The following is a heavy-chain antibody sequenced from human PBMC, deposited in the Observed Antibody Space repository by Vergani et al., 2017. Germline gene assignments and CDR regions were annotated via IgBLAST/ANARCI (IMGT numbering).Heavy chain of an antibody. CDR2: IRYDGSNK. CDR1: GFTFSTYG. V-gene: IGHV3-30*02. D-gene: IGHD2-8*01. J-gene: IGHJ6*03. CDR3: ARSGYCAHGVCYMTYYYYMDV. Sequence: QVQLVESGGGVVQPGGSLRLSCAASGFTFSTYGMHWVRQAPGKGLEWVAFIRYDGSNKFYVDSVKGRFTISRDNSENTLYLQMNNLRAADTAVYYCARSGYCAHGVCYMTYYYYMDVWGKGTAVTVSS.